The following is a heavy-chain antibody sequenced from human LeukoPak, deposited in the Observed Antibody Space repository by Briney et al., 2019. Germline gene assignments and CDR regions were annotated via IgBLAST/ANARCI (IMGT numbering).Heavy chain of an antibody. D-gene: IGHD3-3*01. CDR1: GYTFTGYY. J-gene: IGHJ4*02. V-gene: IGHV1-2*02. CDR2: INPNSGGT. Sequence: ASVRVSCEASGYTFTGYYMHWVRQAPGQGLEWMGWINPNSGGTKDAQKFQGRVTMTRDTSISTAYMELSRLRSDDTAVYYCARELDTKDFWIGDHDYYFDYWGQGTLVTVSS. CDR3: ARELDTKDFWIGDHDYYFDY.